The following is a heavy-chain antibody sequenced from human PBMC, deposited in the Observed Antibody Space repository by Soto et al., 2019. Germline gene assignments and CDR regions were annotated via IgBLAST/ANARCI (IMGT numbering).Heavy chain of an antibody. CDR1: NGSIRSDY. J-gene: IGHJ4*02. V-gene: IGHV4-59*08. D-gene: IGHD3-16*01. Sequence: PSXTLSLTCTVSNGSIRSDYWSWILQPPGKGLEWIGYMFYSGTTNYNPSLESRVTMSIDTSKNQFSLKLASVTAADTAVYYCARHWGTSSSLDSWGQGTLVTVSS. CDR3: ARHWGTSSSLDS. CDR2: MFYSGTT.